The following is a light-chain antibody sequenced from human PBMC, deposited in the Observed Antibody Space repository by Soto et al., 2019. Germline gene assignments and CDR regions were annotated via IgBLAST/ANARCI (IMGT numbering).Light chain of an antibody. J-gene: IGLJ3*02. CDR2: SND. CDR3: ALWDDSLNGPV. V-gene: IGLV1-44*01. Sequence: QSVLTQPPSASGTPGQRVTISCSGSGSNIGSHTVSWYQQLPGTAPNLLIYSNDQRPSGVPDRFSGSKSGTSASLAISGLQSGDEADYYCALWDDSLNGPVFGGGTKLTVL. CDR1: GSNIGSHT.